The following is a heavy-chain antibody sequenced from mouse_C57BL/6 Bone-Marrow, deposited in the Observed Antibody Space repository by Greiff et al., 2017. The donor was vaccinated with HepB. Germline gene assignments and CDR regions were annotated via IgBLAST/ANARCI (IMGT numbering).Heavy chain of an antibody. D-gene: IGHD1-1*01. J-gene: IGHJ3*01. Sequence: VKLQESGPELVKPGASVKISCKASGYAFSSSWMNWVKQRPGKGLEWIGRIYPGDGDTNYNGKFKGKATLTADKSSSTAYMQLSSLTSEDSAVYFCARGDYYYGSSYVFAYWGQGTLVTVSA. CDR2: IYPGDGDT. CDR1: GYAFSSSW. CDR3: ARGDYYYGSSYVFAY. V-gene: IGHV1-82*01.